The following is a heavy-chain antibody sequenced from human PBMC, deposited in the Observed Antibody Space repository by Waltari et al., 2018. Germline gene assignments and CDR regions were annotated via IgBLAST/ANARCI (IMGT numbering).Heavy chain of an antibody. CDR3: TRGPPDGSGGYYTSWD. V-gene: IGHV3-74*01. D-gene: IGHD3-10*01. CDR2: INSEGRGT. Sequence: EVQLVESGGGLVQPGGSLRLSCVASGFTFSRHWMHWVRQGPEKGLVWVARINSEGRGTSYADSVGGRFTISRDNAKNTLYLQMNSLRVEDTAVYFCTRGPPDGSGGYYTSWDWGQGALVTVSS. CDR1: GFTFSRHW. J-gene: IGHJ4*02.